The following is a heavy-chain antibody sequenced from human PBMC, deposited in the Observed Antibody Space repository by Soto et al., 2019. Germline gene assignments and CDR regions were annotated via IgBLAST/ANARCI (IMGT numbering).Heavy chain of an antibody. CDR2: ISGSGGST. J-gene: IGHJ6*03. CDR3: AKGGEHWYYDFWSGYKDHYYYYYMDV. V-gene: IGHV3-23*01. CDR1: GFTFSSYA. D-gene: IGHD3-3*01. Sequence: GGSLRLSCAASGFTFSSYAMSWVRQAPGKGLEWVSAISGSGGSTYYADSVKGRFTISRDNSKNTLYLQMNSLRAEDTAVYYCAKGGEHWYYDFWSGYKDHYYYYYMDVWGKGTTVTVSS.